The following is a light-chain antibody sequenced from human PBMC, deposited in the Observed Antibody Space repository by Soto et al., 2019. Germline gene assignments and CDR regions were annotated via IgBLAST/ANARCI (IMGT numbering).Light chain of an antibody. CDR2: TTS. J-gene: IGKJ4*01. V-gene: IGKV1-39*01. CDR1: QSINSH. Sequence: DIQMTQSPSSLSASVGDRVTITCRASQSINSHLNWYQQKPGKAPKLLIHTTSSLQSGVPSRFSGSGTGTDFTLTISSLQPEDFATYYCQQSDSTPQTFGGGTKVEIK. CDR3: QQSDSTPQT.